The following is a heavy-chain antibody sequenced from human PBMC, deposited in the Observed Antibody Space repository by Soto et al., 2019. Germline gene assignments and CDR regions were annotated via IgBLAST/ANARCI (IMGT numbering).Heavy chain of an antibody. Sequence: EVQLVESGGGLVKPGGSLTLSCGASGFAFRSYNMNWVRQAPGKGLEWVASISSGSSNIYYADSVKGRFTLSIDNAKNSLYLQRDSLRAEDSAIYYCASTKVVAATFDFWGQGTLVTVSS. V-gene: IGHV3-21*01. D-gene: IGHD2-15*01. CDR2: ISSGSSNI. CDR1: GFAFRSYN. J-gene: IGHJ4*02. CDR3: ASTKVVAATFDF.